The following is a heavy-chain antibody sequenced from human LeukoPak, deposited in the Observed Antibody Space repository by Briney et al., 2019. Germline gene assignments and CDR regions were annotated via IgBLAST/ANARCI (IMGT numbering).Heavy chain of an antibody. Sequence: SETLSLTCAVFGGSFSGYYLSWIRQPPGKGLEWIGEINPGGSTGYNPSLKSRVTISMGTSKNQFSLNLTSVSAADTAVYYCARYAAGYYYFYMDVWGKGTSVTVSS. D-gene: IGHD2-15*01. CDR2: INPGGST. CDR1: GGSFSGYY. V-gene: IGHV4-34*01. CDR3: ARYAAGYYYFYMDV. J-gene: IGHJ6*03.